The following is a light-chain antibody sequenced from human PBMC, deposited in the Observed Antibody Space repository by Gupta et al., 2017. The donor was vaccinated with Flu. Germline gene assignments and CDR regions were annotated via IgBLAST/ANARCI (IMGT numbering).Light chain of an antibody. V-gene: IGLV1-44*01. CDR3: ATWDDSLNGVI. CDR2: SNN. J-gene: IGLJ2*01. CDR1: SSSLGSNT. Sequence: QSVLTQPPSASGTPGPRVTISCSGSSSSLGSNTVNWYQQVPGTAPKVLIYSNNQRPSGVPDRVSGSKSGTSASLAISGLQSEDEADYYCATWDDSLNGVIFGGGTKLTVL.